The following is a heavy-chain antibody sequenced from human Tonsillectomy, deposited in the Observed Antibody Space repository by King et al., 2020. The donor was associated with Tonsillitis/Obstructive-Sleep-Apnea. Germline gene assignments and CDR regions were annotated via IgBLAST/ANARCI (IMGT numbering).Heavy chain of an antibody. CDR3: AAHDYSNGWRFVV. CDR1: GYTFTDNY. J-gene: IGHJ4*02. V-gene: IGHV1-2*02. D-gene: IGHD6-19*01. Sequence: VQLVESGAEVKKPGASVKVSCKASGYTFTDNYMHWVRQAPGQGLEWMGWINPNSGGTNYAQKFQGRVTMTRDTSISTAYMQLSRLTSDDTAVYYCAAHDYSNGWRFVVWGQGPLVTVSS. CDR2: INPNSGGT.